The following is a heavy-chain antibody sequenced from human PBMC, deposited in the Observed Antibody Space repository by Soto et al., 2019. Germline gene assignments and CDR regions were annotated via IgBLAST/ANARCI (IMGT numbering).Heavy chain of an antibody. CDR3: ARHYPIGNNWNYFDY. D-gene: IGHD1-1*01. J-gene: IGHJ4*02. CDR1: GYTFTSYD. CDR2: MNPNSGNT. Sequence: GGSVKVSCKASGYTFTSYDINWVRQATGQGLEWMGWMNPNSGNTGYAQKLQGRVTMTRNTSISTAYMELSSVTAADTAVYYCARHYPIGNNWNYFDYWGQGTLVTVSS. V-gene: IGHV1-8*01.